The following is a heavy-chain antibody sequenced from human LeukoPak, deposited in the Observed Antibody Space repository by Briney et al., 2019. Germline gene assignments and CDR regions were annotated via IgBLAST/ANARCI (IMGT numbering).Heavy chain of an antibody. J-gene: IGHJ3*02. CDR2: IYTSGST. CDR3: ARDAQGFFAMTFVLDAFDI. Sequence: SETLSLTCTVSGGSISSYYWSWIRQPAGKGLEWIGRIYTSGSTNYNPSLKSRVTMSVDTSKNQFSLKLSSVTAADTAVYYCARDAQGFFAMTFVLDAFDIWGRGTMVTVSS. CDR1: GGSISSYY. D-gene: IGHD2-2*01. V-gene: IGHV4-4*07.